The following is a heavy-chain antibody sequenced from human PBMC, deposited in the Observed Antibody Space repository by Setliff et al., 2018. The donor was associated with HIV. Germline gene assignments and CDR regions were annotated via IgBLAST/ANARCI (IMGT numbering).Heavy chain of an antibody. CDR1: GFTFSTYA. CDR2: ITSTAGTT. V-gene: IGHV3-23*01. J-gene: IGHJ5*02. Sequence: PGGSLRLSCAASGFTFSTYAMSWVRQAPGKGLEWVSAITSTAGTTYYADSVKGRFTVSRDNSKNTLYLQMNSLRAEDTAVYYCARDRGVLASLFDPWGQGTLVTVSS. D-gene: IGHD3-10*01. CDR3: ARDRGVLASLFDP.